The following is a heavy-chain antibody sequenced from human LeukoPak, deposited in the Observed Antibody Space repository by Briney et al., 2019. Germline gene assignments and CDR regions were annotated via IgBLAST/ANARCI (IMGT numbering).Heavy chain of an antibody. CDR3: AEYGSSYGRFDP. J-gene: IGHJ5*02. V-gene: IGHV4-34*01. Sequence: SETLSLTCVVYGGSFSGHYGIWIRQPPGRGLEWIGEINHSGSTDYNPSLKSRVTISLDTSKNQFSLKLSSVTAADTAEYYCAEYGSSYGRFDPWGQGTLVTVSS. CDR2: INHSGST. CDR1: GGSFSGHY. D-gene: IGHD6-13*01.